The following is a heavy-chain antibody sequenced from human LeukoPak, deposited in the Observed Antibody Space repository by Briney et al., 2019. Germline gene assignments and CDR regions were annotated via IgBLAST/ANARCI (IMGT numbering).Heavy chain of an antibody. CDR3: ATEAVAVAATFDY. J-gene: IGHJ4*02. V-gene: IGHV4-39*07. CDR2: IYYGGST. Sequence: SETLSLTCTVSGGSISSSSYYWGWIRQPPGKGLEWIGGIYYGGSTYYNPSLKSRVTISADTSKNHFSLKLSSVTAADTAVYYCATEAVAVAATFDYWGQGTLVTVSS. D-gene: IGHD2-15*01. CDR1: GGSISSSSYY.